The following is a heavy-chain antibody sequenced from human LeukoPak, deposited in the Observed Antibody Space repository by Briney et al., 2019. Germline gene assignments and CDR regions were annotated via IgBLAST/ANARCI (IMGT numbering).Heavy chain of an antibody. J-gene: IGHJ4*02. Sequence: PGGSLRLSCAASGFTFSSYAMSWVRQAPGKGLEWVSAISGSGGSTYYTDSVKGRFTISRDSSKNTLYLQMNSLGADDTAIYYCAKDRARRGSENYYWEGDYWGQGTLVTVSS. CDR3: AKDRARRGSENYYWEGDY. CDR1: GFTFSSYA. D-gene: IGHD3-10*01. V-gene: IGHV3-23*01. CDR2: ISGSGGST.